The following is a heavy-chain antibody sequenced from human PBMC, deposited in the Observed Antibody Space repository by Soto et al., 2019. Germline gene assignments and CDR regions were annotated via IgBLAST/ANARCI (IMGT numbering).Heavy chain of an antibody. Sequence: ASVKVSCKVSGYTLTELSMHWVRQAPGKGLEWMGGFDPEDGETIYAQKFQGRVTMTEDTSTDTAYMELSSLRSEDTAVYYCARPATYSSGWYSKAGYFDLWGRGTLVTVS. V-gene: IGHV1-24*01. J-gene: IGHJ2*01. CDR3: ARPATYSSGWYSKAGYFDL. D-gene: IGHD6-19*01. CDR2: FDPEDGET. CDR1: GYTLTELS.